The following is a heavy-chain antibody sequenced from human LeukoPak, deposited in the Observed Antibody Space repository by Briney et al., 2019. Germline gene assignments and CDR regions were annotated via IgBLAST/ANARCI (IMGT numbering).Heavy chain of an antibody. J-gene: IGHJ4*02. Sequence: HGEALQISCKGSGYHFISHWIGWARQMPGKGLEWMGIMYAGNSDTRYSPSFQGQVTISADKFMSTVYPQWSSVKASDTAMYYCTFVANYGGNSVWDYWGQGTLVTVSS. V-gene: IGHV5-51*01. CDR1: GYHFISHW. CDR2: MYAGNSDT. D-gene: IGHD4-23*01. CDR3: TFVANYGGNSVWDY.